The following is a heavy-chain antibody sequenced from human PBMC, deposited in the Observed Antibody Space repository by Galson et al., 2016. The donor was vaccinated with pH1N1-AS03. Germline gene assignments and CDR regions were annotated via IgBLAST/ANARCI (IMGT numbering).Heavy chain of an antibody. Sequence: SETLSLTCSVSGASVSHYASYWGWIRQAPGKGLEWIATVSARGTTYHNPSLDSRLTISLATSKNHFSLTLTSVTAADTAMYYCAGERRDCSGGSCSQDGWFDPWGQGTLVVVSS. CDR1: GASVSHYASY. D-gene: IGHD2-15*01. J-gene: IGHJ5*02. V-gene: IGHV4-39*07. CDR2: VSARGTT. CDR3: AGERRDCSGGSCSQDGWFDP.